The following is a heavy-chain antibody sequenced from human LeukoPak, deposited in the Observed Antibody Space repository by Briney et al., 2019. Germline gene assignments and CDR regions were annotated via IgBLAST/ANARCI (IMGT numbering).Heavy chain of an antibody. CDR1: GGSISSSSYY. J-gene: IGHJ3*02. Sequence: PSETLSLTCTVSGGSISSSSYYWGWIRQPPGKGLEWIGSIYYSGSTYYNPSLKSRVTISVDTSKNQFSLKLSSVTAADTAVYYCARWRHGYNSVDAFDIWGQGVMVTVSS. CDR2: IYYSGST. D-gene: IGHD5-24*01. V-gene: IGHV4-39*01. CDR3: ARWRHGYNSVDAFDI.